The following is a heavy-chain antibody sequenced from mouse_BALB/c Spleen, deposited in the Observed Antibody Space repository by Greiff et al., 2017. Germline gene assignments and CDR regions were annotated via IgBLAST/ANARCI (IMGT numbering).Heavy chain of an antibody. Sequence: EVQGVESGGGLVQPGGSRKLSCAASGFTFSSFGMHWVRQAPEKGLEWVAYISSGSSTIYYADTVKGRFTISRDNPKNTLFLQMTSLRSEDTAMYNCARLDGYYGDYAMDYWGQGTSVTVAS. V-gene: IGHV5-17*02. J-gene: IGHJ4*01. CDR1: GFTFSSFG. CDR3: ARLDGYYGDYAMDY. D-gene: IGHD2-3*01. CDR2: ISSGSSTI.